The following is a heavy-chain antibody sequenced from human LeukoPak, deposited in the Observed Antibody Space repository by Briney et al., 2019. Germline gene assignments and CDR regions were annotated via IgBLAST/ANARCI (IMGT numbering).Heavy chain of an antibody. CDR3: ARDSRQSIAAVATDAFHI. CDR1: GFTFSSYA. J-gene: IGHJ3*02. V-gene: IGHV3-48*03. CDR2: ISSSGSTI. Sequence: PGGSPRLSCAASGFTFSSYAMHWVRQAPGKGLEWVSYISSSGSTIYYADSVKGRFTMSRDNAKNSLYLQMNSLRAEDTAVYYCARDSRQSIAAVATDAFHIWGQGTMVTVSS. D-gene: IGHD6-13*01.